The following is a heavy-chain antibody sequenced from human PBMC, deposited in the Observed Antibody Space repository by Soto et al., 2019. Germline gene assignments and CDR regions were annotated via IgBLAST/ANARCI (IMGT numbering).Heavy chain of an antibody. Sequence: QVQLVQSGAEVKKPGASVKVSCKTSGYTFSTYDINWVRQAPGQRLAWMGWLNPKTGDTGYAQKFLGRLTMTRDSSIRTVYMELSSLSSDDTAVYYCASVNYYGSGSYQDFFYFYALDVRAAGTTGTVSS. V-gene: IGHV1-8*01. D-gene: IGHD3-10*01. J-gene: IGHJ6*04. CDR3: ASVNYYGSGSYQDFFYFYALDV. CDR2: LNPKTGDT. CDR1: GYTFSTYD.